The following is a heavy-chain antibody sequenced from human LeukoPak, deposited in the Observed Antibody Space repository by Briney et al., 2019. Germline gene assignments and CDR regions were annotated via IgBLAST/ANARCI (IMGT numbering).Heavy chain of an antibody. CDR3: ARFGDTAMVLDAFDI. V-gene: IGHV3-74*01. J-gene: IGHJ3*02. D-gene: IGHD5-18*01. CDR2: INSDGSST. CDR1: GFTVDSNY. Sequence: GGSLRLSCAASGFTVDSNYLSWVRQAPGKGLEWVSRINSDGSSTSYADSVKGRFTISRDNAKNTLYLQMNSLRAEDTAVYYCARFGDTAMVLDAFDIWGQGTMVTVSS.